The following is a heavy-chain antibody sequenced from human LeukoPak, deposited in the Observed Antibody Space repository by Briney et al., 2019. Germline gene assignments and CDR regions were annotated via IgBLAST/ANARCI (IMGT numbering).Heavy chain of an antibody. D-gene: IGHD6-19*01. CDR1: GYSFTSYG. CDR2: INPYNGNT. Sequence: ASVKVSCKASGYSFTSYGITWVRQAPGQGLEWVGWINPYNGNTNYAQELQGRVTMPTDTSTSTAYMDLGSLRSDDTAVYYCARERSGWFFSNWGQGTLVTVSS. V-gene: IGHV1-18*01. CDR3: ARERSGWFFSN. J-gene: IGHJ4*02.